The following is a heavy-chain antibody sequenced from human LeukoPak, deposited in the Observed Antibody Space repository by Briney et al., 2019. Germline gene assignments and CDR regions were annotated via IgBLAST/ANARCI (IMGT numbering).Heavy chain of an antibody. V-gene: IGHV1-2*02. Sequence: ASVKVSCKASGYTFTDYYMHWVRQAPGQGLEWMGWINPNSGGTNYAQKFQGRVTMTRDTSISTAYMELSSLRSEDTAVYYCARGGYSGYYYYYYYGMDVWGQGTTVTVSS. CDR3: ARGGYSGYYYYYYYGMDV. J-gene: IGHJ6*02. D-gene: IGHD5-12*01. CDR1: GYTFTDYY. CDR2: INPNSGGT.